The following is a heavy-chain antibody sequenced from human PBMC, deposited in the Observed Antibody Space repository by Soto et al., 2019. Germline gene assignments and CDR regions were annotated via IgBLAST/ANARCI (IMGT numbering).Heavy chain of an antibody. CDR1: GFTFSSYS. V-gene: IGHV3-48*01. D-gene: IGHD3-16*02. J-gene: IGHJ4*02. CDR3: ARVGEDYDYIWGSYRYLDY. Sequence: GESLKISCAASGFTFSSYSMNWVRQAPGKGLEWVSYISSSSSTIYYADSVKGRFTISRDNAKNSLYLQMNSLRAEDTAVYYCARVGEDYDYIWGSYRYLDYWGQGTLVTVSS. CDR2: ISSSSSTI.